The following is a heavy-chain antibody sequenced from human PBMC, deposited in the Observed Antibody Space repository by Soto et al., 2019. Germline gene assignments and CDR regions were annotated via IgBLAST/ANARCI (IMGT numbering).Heavy chain of an antibody. D-gene: IGHD2-21*01. J-gene: IGHJ5*02. V-gene: IGHV4-4*02. CDR1: GGTVASRHW. Sequence: LRATLSLPYGVYGGTVASRHWWSWVHQSPGRGLEWIGNVYHTGDTNFNPSLQSRVTFSVDKSNNQFSLRLTSVTAADTAVYFCAREIVIAWGKKYVVPWGPGTLATVS. CDR3: AREIVIAWGKKYVVP. CDR2: VYHTGDT.